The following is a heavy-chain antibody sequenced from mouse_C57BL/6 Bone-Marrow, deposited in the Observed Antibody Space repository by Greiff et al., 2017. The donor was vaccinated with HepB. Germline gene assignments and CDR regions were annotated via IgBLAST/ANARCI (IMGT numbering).Heavy chain of an antibody. CDR3: ERRDYGSPFAY. CDR2: INPNNGGT. CDR1: GYTFTDYY. Sequence: EVQLQQSGPELVKPGASVKISCKASGYTFTDYYMNWVKQSHGKSLEWIGDINPNNGGTSYNQKFKGKATLTVDKSSSTAYMELRSLTSEDSAVYYCERRDYGSPFAYWGQGTLVTVSA. V-gene: IGHV1-26*01. D-gene: IGHD1-1*01. J-gene: IGHJ3*01.